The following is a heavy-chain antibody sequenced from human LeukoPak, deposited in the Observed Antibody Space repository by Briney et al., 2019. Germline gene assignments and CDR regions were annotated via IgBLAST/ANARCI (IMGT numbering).Heavy chain of an antibody. V-gene: IGHV5-51*01. D-gene: IGHD6-13*01. Sequence: GESLQISYQGSGSHFASYWIVWVRQMPGKGLEWMGIIYPGDSHTRYSPSFQGQVTISADTSISTAYLHWSSLQASDTAMYYCAKSHAAWYGDPWGRGTLVTVSS. CDR1: GSHFASYW. CDR3: AKSHAAWYGDP. J-gene: IGHJ5*02. CDR2: IYPGDSHT.